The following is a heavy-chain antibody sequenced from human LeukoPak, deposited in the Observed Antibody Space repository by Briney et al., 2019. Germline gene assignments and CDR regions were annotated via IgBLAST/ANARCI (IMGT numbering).Heavy chain of an antibody. Sequence: GESLKISCKGSGYSFSTYWIAWVRQIPGKGLGSMGIIYPGDSDTTDSPSFQGQVTISADKSINTAYLQWSSLKASDTAMHYCARRSSSKWYYFDYWGQGTLVTVSS. J-gene: IGHJ4*02. CDR1: GYSFSTYW. V-gene: IGHV5-51*01. CDR3: ARRSSSKWYYFDY. D-gene: IGHD6-13*01. CDR2: IYPGDSDT.